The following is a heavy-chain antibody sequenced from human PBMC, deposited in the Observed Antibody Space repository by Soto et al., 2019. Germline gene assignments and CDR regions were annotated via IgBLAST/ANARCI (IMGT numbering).Heavy chain of an antibody. V-gene: IGHV5-51*01. J-gene: IGHJ4*02. Sequence: GESLKISCKGSEYIFTKYWIAWVRQMPGKGLEWMGIIYPGDSDTRYSPAFQGQVTISADKAISTAFLQWSSLKASDTAMYYCARQSIGSRPATFDYWGQGSLVPV. CDR1: EYIFTKYW. CDR2: IYPGDSDT. CDR3: ARQSIGSRPATFDY. D-gene: IGHD3-10*01.